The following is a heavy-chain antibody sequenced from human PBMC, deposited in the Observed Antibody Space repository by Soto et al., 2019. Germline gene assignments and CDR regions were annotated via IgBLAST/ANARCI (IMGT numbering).Heavy chain of an antibody. Sequence: SETLSLTCTVSGGSVNTPSYFWGWIRQPPGKGLDWIGNVPYTGPSHYNPSLKSRVSISVDMSKNEFSLHLTSVAAADTAVYYCARLYSGSYQPDYWGRGTLVTVSS. CDR1: GGSVNTPSYF. V-gene: IGHV4-39*01. J-gene: IGHJ4*02. CDR2: VPYTGPS. CDR3: ARLYSGSYQPDY. D-gene: IGHD1-26*01.